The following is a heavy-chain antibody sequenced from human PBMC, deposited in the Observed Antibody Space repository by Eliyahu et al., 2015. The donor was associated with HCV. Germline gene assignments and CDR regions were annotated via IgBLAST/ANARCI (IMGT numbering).Heavy chain of an antibody. V-gene: IGHV1-8*01. D-gene: IGHD2-21*01. CDR2: INPNSGTT. CDR3: ARSPYCGGDCYADF. J-gene: IGHJ4*02. Sequence: TWVRQATGQGLFWMGWINPNSGTTTYAQKFQGRITMTKNTSISTTYMELSSLRSEDTAVYYCARSPYCGGDCYADFWGQGTLVTVSS.